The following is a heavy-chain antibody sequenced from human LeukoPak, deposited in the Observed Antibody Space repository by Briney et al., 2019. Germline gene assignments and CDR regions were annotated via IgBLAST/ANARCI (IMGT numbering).Heavy chain of an antibody. CDR3: ANLGYCSSTSCLRGDAFDI. J-gene: IGHJ3*02. V-gene: IGHV3-33*06. CDR2: IWYDGSNK. CDR1: GFTFSSYG. Sequence: GGSLRLSCAASGFTFSSYGMHWVRQAPGKGLEWVAVIWYDGSNKYYADSVNGRFTISRDNSKNTLYLQMNSLRAEDTAAYYCANLGYCSSTSCLRGDAFDIWGQGTMVTVSS. D-gene: IGHD2-2*01.